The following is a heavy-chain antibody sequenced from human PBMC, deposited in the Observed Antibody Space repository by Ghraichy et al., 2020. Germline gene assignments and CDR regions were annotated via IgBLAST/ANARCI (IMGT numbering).Heavy chain of an antibody. D-gene: IGHD3-9*01. CDR3: ARDLTGDAFDI. J-gene: IGHJ3*02. CDR1: GGSIRSGGYY. CDR2: IYYSGTT. Sequence: SQTLSLTCTVSGGSIRSGGYYWSWIRQRPGKGLEWIGYIYYSGTTYYNPSLKSRVIISVDTYKNQFSLKLTSVTAADTAVYYCARDLTGDAFDIWGQGTMVTVSS. V-gene: IGHV4-31*03.